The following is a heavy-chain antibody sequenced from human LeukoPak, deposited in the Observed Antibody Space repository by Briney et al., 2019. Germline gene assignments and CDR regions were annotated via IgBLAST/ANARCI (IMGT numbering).Heavy chain of an antibody. Sequence: SETLSLTCTVSGGSISSSSYYWGWIRQPPGKGLEWIGSIYYSGSTYYNPSLKSRVTISVDTSKNQFSLKLSSVTAADTAVYHCARHSTWIYWYFDLWGRGTLVTVSS. D-gene: IGHD1-1*01. CDR2: IYYSGST. CDR3: ARHSTWIYWYFDL. J-gene: IGHJ2*01. CDR1: GGSISSSSYY. V-gene: IGHV4-39*01.